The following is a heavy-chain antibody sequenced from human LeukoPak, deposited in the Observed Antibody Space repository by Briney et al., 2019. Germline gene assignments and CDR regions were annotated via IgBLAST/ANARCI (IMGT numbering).Heavy chain of an antibody. CDR3: AKEDYGDNYYIDV. CDR1: GFTFRSCA. Sequence: GGSLRLSCAASGFTFRSCAMTWVRQAPGKGLEWVSHISGSGGSTSYADSVKGRFTISRDNNNSTLYLQMNSLRAEDTAVYYWAKEDYGDNYYIDVWGKGTTVTVSS. D-gene: IGHD4-17*01. CDR2: ISGSGGST. V-gene: IGHV3-23*01. J-gene: IGHJ6*03.